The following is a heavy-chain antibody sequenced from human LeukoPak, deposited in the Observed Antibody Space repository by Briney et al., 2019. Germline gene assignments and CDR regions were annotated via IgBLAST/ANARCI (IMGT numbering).Heavy chain of an antibody. D-gene: IGHD3-22*01. J-gene: IGHJ3*02. Sequence: GASVKVSCKASGYTFTGYYMHWVRQAPGQGLEWMGWINPNSGGTNYAQKFQGRVIMTRDTCISTAYMALSRLRSDDTAVYYCARYYYDTSSAFDIWGQGTMVTVSS. V-gene: IGHV1-2*02. CDR2: INPNSGGT. CDR1: GYTFTGYY. CDR3: ARYYYDTSSAFDI.